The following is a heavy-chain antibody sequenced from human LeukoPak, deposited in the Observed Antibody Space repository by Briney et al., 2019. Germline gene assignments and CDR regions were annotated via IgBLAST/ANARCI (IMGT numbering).Heavy chain of an antibody. D-gene: IGHD5-18*01. CDR1: GYTFTGYY. J-gene: IGHJ4*02. CDR3: AMEGTAMVTGDY. Sequence: GASVKVSCTASGYTFTGYYMHWVRQAPGQGLEWMGWINPNSGGTNYAQRFQGRVTMTRDTSISTAYMELSRLRSDDTAVYYCAMEGTAMVTGDYWGQGTLVTVSS. V-gene: IGHV1-2*02. CDR2: INPNSGGT.